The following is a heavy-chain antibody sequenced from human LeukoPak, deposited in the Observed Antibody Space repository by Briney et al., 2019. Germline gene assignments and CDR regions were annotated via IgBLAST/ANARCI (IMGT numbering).Heavy chain of an antibody. CDR1: GFTFADYA. Sequence: GRSLRLSCAASGFTFADYAMHWVRQVPGKGLEWVSGITWNSGSIGYADSVKGRFTISRDNAKNSLYLQMNSLRDEDTAVYYCAKDPYRQQLVTKLWAIDYWGQGTLVTVSS. J-gene: IGHJ4*02. CDR2: ITWNSGSI. D-gene: IGHD6-13*01. CDR3: AKDPYRQQLVTKLWAIDY. V-gene: IGHV3-9*01.